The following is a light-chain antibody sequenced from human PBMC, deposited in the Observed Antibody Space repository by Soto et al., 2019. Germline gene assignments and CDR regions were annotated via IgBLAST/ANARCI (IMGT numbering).Light chain of an antibody. CDR3: SSYTSSSTSSVV. CDR2: DVS. CDR1: SSDVGGYNY. V-gene: IGLV2-14*01. Sequence: QSALTQPASVSGSPGQSITISCTGTSSDVGGYNYVSWYQQHPGKAPKLMIHDVSNRPSGVSNRFSGSKSGNTASLTISGLQAEDEADYYCSSYTSSSTSSVVFGGGTKLTVL. J-gene: IGLJ2*01.